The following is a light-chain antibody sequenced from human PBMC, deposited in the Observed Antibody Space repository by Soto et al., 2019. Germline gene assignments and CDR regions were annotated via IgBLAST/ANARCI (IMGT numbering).Light chain of an antibody. V-gene: IGLV2-14*01. CDR2: QVT. CDR3: SSYTSSINYV. CDR1: SNDITLYNY. J-gene: IGLJ1*01. Sequence: QSVLTQPTSVSGSPGQSITISCTGTSNDITLYNYVSWYQQYPGKAPKLIIYQVTNRPSGVSTRFSGSKSGNTASLTISGLQAEDEAEYYCSSYTSSINYVFGTGIKVTVL.